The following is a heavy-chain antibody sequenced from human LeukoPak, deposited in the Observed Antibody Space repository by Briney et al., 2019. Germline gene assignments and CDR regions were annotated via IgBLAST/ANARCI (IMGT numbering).Heavy chain of an antibody. Sequence: PGGSLRLSCAASGFTFSSYGMRWVRQAPGKGLEWVSAISGSGGDTNYADSVKGRFTISRDNSRNTLYLQMNGLRVEDTAVYYCVSSGGDSYAYPFDYWGQGTLVTVSS. J-gene: IGHJ4*02. CDR2: ISGSGGDT. CDR3: VSSGGDSYAYPFDY. CDR1: GFTFSSYG. V-gene: IGHV3-23*01. D-gene: IGHD5-18*01.